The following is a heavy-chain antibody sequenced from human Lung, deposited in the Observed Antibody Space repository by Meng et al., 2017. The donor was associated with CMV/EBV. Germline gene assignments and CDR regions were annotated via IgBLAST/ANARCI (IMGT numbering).Heavy chain of an antibody. D-gene: IGHD1-26*01. CDR2: IDSPGTTV. J-gene: IGHJ3*01. CDR1: QFTFSRYE. V-gene: IGHV3-48*03. Sequence: GGSLRLXCAASQFTFSRYEMNWVRQAPGKGLEWISNIDSPGTTVYYADSVRGRFTISRDNAKNLLFLQMNGLRVDDTAAYYCARGSGSDYFGAFDVWGQGTMVXVSS. CDR3: ARGSGSDYFGAFDV.